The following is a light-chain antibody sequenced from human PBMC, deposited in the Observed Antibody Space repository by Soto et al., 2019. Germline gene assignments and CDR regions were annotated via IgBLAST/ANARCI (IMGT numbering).Light chain of an antibody. V-gene: IGLV2-14*03. CDR3: ASFTRSVTVV. J-gene: IGLJ2*01. CDR2: DVN. CDR1: SSDVGGYNY. Sequence: QSVLTQPASVSGSPGQSITISCAGTSSDVGGYNYVSWYQQHPGKVPRLIISDVNKRPSGVSDRFSGSKSGNTASLTISGLQAEDEADYCASFTRSVTVVFGGGTKLTVL.